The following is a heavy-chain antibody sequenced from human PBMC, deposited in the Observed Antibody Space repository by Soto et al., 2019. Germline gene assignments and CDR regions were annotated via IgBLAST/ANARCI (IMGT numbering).Heavy chain of an antibody. D-gene: IGHD5-12*01. CDR3: ARDRGYSGYVMGGGFDY. CDR2: IWYDGSDK. Sequence: ESGGGVVQPGRSLRLSCAASGFTFRSYGMHWVRQAPGKGLEWVAVIWYDGSDKYYADSVKGRFTISRDNSKNTLYLQMNSLRDEDTAVYYCARDRGYSGYVMGGGFDYWGQGTLVTVSS. J-gene: IGHJ4*02. CDR1: GFTFRSYG. V-gene: IGHV3-33*01.